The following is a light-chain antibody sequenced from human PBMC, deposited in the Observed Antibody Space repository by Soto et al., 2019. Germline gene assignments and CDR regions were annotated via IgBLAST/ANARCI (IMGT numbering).Light chain of an antibody. J-gene: IGKJ3*01. CDR1: QSISSY. Sequence: EIVLTQSPATLSLSPGERATLSCRASQSISSYLAWYQQKPGHTPRLLIYDASNRATGIPARFSGSGSGTDFTLTISSLEPEDFAVYYCQQRTNWPVTFGPGTTVDGK. CDR3: QQRTNWPVT. V-gene: IGKV3-11*01. CDR2: DAS.